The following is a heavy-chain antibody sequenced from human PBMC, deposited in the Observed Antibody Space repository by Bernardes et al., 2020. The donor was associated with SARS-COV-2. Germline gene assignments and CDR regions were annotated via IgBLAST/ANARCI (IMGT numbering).Heavy chain of an antibody. CDR1: GYTFSNSW. Sequence: GESLKISCRASGYTFSNSWLGWVRLMPGKGLEWMGFIYPGDSDTRYSLSFQGHVTISADKSYNTAYLQWNSLKASDTAMYYCARLKGARAVTIYEVLRWGWLEPWGQGTLVTVSS. CDR2: IYPGDSDT. V-gene: IGHV5-51*01. CDR3: ARLKGARAVTIYEVLRWGWLEP. D-gene: IGHD3-3*02. J-gene: IGHJ5*02.